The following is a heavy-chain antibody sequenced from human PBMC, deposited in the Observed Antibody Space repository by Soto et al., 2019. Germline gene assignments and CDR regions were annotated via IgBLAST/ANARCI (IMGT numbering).Heavy chain of an antibody. CDR1: GYTFTSYD. CDR2: MNPNSGNT. J-gene: IGHJ4*02. Sequence: GGSVKVSCKASGYTFTSYDINWVRQATGQGLEWMGWMNPNSGNTGYAQKFQGRVTMTRNTSISTAYMELSSLRSEDTAVYYCARGGRPGHINDILTPFDYWGQGTLVTVSS. CDR3: ARGGRPGHINDILTPFDY. V-gene: IGHV1-8*01. D-gene: IGHD3-9*01.